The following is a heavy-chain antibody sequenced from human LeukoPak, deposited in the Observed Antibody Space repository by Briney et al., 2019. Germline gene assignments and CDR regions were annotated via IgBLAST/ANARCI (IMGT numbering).Heavy chain of an antibody. J-gene: IGHJ4*02. CDR2: INHSGST. CDR1: GGSFSGYY. Sequence: KPSETLSLTCAGYGGSFSGYYWSWIRQPPGKGLEWIGEINHSGSTNYNPSLKSRVTISVDTSKNQFSLKLSSVTAADTAVYYCARGLPPDYWGQGTLVTVSS. V-gene: IGHV4-34*01. CDR3: ARGLPPDY.